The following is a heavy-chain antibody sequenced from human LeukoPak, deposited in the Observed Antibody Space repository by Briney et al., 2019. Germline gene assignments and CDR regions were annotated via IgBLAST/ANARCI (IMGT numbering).Heavy chain of an antibody. CDR1: GYTFTSYG. D-gene: IGHD2-15*01. V-gene: IGHV1-18*01. CDR2: ISAYNGNT. CDR3: ARVPPIGYCSGGSCKNFDY. Sequence: ASVKVSCKASGYTFTSYGISWVRQAPGQGLEWMGWISAYNGNTNYAQKLQGRVTMTTDTSTSTAYMELRSRRSDDTAVYYCARVPPIGYCSGGSCKNFDYWGQGTLVTVSS. J-gene: IGHJ4*02.